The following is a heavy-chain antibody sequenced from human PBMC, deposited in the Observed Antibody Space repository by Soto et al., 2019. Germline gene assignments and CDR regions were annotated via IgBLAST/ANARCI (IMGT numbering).Heavy chain of an antibody. V-gene: IGHV3-48*03. Sequence: GSLRLSCAASGFTFSSYEMNWVRQAPGKGLEWISYISRSGSTTYYADSAKGRFTISRDTAKNSLYLQMNSLRAEDTAIYFCATSPDSFYGGNAWSVYWGQGTLVTVSS. CDR3: ATSPDSFYGGNAWSVY. J-gene: IGHJ4*02. CDR1: GFTFSSYE. CDR2: ISRSGSTT. D-gene: IGHD4-17*01.